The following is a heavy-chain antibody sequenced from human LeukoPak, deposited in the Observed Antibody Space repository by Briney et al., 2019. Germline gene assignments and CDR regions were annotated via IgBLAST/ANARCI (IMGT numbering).Heavy chain of an antibody. CDR2: IIPNCGTT. J-gene: IGHJ4*02. CDR3: ARLLDDYYDSSGYLEGY. Sequence: EASVKVSCKASGGTFSSYAISWVRQAPGQGLEWMGWIIPNCGTTNYAQKFQGRVTITTNDSTSTAYTELSSLRSDDTAVYYCARLLDDYYDSSGYLEGYWGQGTLVTVSS. V-gene: IGHV1-69*05. CDR1: GGTFSSYA. D-gene: IGHD3-22*01.